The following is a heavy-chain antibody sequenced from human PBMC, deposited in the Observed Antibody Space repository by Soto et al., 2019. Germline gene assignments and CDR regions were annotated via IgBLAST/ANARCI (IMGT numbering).Heavy chain of an antibody. CDR1: GGSISSSNW. Sequence: SETLSLTCAVSGGSISSSNWGSWVRQPPGKGLEWIGEIYHSGSTNYNPSLKSRVTISVDKSKNQFSLKLSSVTAADTAVYYCASSVDTAMEHYFDYWGQGPLVTVSS. J-gene: IGHJ4*02. V-gene: IGHV4-4*02. CDR2: IYHSGST. CDR3: ASSVDTAMEHYFDY. D-gene: IGHD5-18*01.